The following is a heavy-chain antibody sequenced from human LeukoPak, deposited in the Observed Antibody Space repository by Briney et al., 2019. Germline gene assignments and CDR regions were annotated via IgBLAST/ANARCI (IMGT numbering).Heavy chain of an antibody. CDR3: ASRVAGTSMDV. J-gene: IGHJ6*02. CDR2: IYHSGST. Sequence: SETLSLTCTVSGGSVSSGSYYWRWIRQPPGKGLEWIGNIYHSGSTRYSPSLKSRVTISIDTSKNQFSLKLSSVTAADTAVYYCASRVAGTSMDVWGQGTTVTVSS. D-gene: IGHD6-19*01. CDR1: GGSVSSGSYY. V-gene: IGHV4-61*01.